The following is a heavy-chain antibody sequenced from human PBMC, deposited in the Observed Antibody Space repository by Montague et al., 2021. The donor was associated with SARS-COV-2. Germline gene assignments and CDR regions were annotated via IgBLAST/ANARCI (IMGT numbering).Heavy chain of an antibody. D-gene: IGHD6-13*01. CDR3: ARKGLHSSSWYYYYYGMDV. Sequence: SETLSLTCAVYGGSFSGYYWSWIRQPPGKGLEWIGEINHSGSTNYNPSLKSRVTISVDASKNQFSLKLSSVTAADTAVYYCARKGLHSSSWYYYYYGMDVWGQGTTVTASS. J-gene: IGHJ6*02. V-gene: IGHV4-34*01. CDR1: GGSFSGYY. CDR2: INHSGST.